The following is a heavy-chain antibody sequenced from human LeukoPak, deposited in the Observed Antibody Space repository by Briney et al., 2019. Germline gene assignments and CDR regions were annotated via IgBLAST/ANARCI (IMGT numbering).Heavy chain of an antibody. J-gene: IGHJ5*02. V-gene: IGHV1-24*01. D-gene: IGHD2-2*01. Sequence: ASVKVSCKVSGYTLTELSMHWVRQAPGRGLEWMGGFDPEDGETIYAQKFQGRVTMTEDTSTDTAYMELSSLRSEDTAVYYCAGHPAGGDVEVPAAFDPWGQGTLVTVSS. CDR1: GYTLTELS. CDR3: AGHPAGGDVEVPAAFDP. CDR2: FDPEDGET.